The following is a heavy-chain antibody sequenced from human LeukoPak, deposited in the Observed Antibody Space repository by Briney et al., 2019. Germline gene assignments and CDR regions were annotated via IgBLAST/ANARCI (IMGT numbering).Heavy chain of an antibody. Sequence: SETLSLTCTVSGGSISNLNYYWSWIRQPPGKGLEWIGYIYYSGSTNYNPSLKSRVTISVDTSKNQFSLKLSSVTAADTAVYYCARDRGYGSGRLDYWGQGTLVTVSS. CDR2: IYYSGST. J-gene: IGHJ4*02. CDR1: GGSISNLNYY. V-gene: IGHV4-61*01. CDR3: ARDRGYGSGRLDY. D-gene: IGHD3-10*01.